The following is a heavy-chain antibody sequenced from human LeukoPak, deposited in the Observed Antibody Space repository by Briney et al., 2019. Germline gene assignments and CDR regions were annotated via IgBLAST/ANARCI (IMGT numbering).Heavy chain of an antibody. CDR2: SYYTGYT. V-gene: IGHV4-39*01. D-gene: IGHD2-2*02. Sequence: SQTLSLTCTVSGGSISSGGYYWGWIRQPPGKGLEWIGSSYYTGYTFYNPSLKSRVTMSVDTSKNQFSLKLTSVTAADTAVYYCARQTGGYCSGTTCYTYDYWGQGTLVTVSS. CDR1: GGSISSGGYY. J-gene: IGHJ4*02. CDR3: ARQTGGYCSGTTCYTYDY.